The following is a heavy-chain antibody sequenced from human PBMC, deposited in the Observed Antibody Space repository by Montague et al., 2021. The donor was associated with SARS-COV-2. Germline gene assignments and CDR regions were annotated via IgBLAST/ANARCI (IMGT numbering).Heavy chain of an antibody. J-gene: IGHJ4*02. CDR2: IYYSGST. V-gene: IGHV4-59*01. D-gene: IGHD3-9*01. CDR3: ARSRENYNILTGYPYYFDY. Sequence: SETLSLTCTVSGGSISRYYWNWIRQPPGKGLEWIAYIYYSGSTNYNPSLKSRVTISVDTSKNQFSLKLSSVTAADTAVNYCARSRENYNILTGYPYYFDYWGQGTLVTVSS. CDR1: GGSISRYY.